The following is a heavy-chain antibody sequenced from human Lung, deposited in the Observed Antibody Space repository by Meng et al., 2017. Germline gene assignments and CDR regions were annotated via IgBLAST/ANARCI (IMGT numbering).Heavy chain of an antibody. D-gene: IGHD4-17*01. Sequence: EGQLVGSGGGFIPPGGSLRLPCAASGFTFSTLWMHWVRQAPGKGLEWVSRITGDGSSTIYADSVQGRFTMSRDNAKNTLSLQMNSLRAEDTAVYYCARGGVTTDDWGQGTLVTVSS. J-gene: IGHJ4*02. CDR2: ITGDGSST. V-gene: IGHV3-74*01. CDR3: ARGGVTTDD. CDR1: GFTFSTLW.